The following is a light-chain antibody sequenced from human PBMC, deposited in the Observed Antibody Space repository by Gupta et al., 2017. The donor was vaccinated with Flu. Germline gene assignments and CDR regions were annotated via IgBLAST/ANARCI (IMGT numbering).Light chain of an antibody. CDR2: GAS. J-gene: IGKJ1*01. CDR3: QQYGTSRT. V-gene: IGKV3-20*01. Sequence: IFLTQSPGTLSLSPGQRATLSCRASQTISSTYLAWYQQKPGQAPRLLIYGASSRATGIPDRCSGSGSGTDFTLTIRRLEPEDVAVYYCQQYGTSRTFGQGTKVEIK. CDR1: QTISSTY.